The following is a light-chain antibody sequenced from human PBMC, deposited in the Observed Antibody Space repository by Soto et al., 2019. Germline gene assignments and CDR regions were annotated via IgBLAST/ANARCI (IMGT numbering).Light chain of an antibody. Sequence: DTQMTQSPSTLSASIGDRVTITCRASESVNSWLAWYQQKPGKAPNLLIHRASTLQSGVPSRFSGSGSGTEFTLTIYSLQPDDFATYYCQHYNKFPYTFGQGTKLETK. CDR2: RAS. CDR1: ESVNSW. CDR3: QHYNKFPYT. J-gene: IGKJ2*01. V-gene: IGKV1-5*03.